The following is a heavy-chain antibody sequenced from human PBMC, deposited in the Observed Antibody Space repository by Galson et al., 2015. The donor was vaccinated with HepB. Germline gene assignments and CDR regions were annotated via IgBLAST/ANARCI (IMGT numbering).Heavy chain of an antibody. V-gene: IGHV5-10-1*01. D-gene: IGHD6-13*01. Sequence: QSGAEVKKPGESPRISCKGSGYSFTSYWISWVRQMPGKGLEWMGRIDPSDSYTNYSPSFQGHVTISADKSISTAYLQWSSLKASDTAMYYCARHARSSSWLTRHYFDYWGQGTLVTVSS. J-gene: IGHJ4*02. CDR3: ARHARSSSWLTRHYFDY. CDR2: IDPSDSYT. CDR1: GYSFTSYW.